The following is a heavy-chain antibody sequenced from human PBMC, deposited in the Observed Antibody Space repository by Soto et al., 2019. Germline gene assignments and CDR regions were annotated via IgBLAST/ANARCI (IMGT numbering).Heavy chain of an antibody. CDR1: GFTFRIYA. V-gene: IGHV3-30-3*01. CDR3: ATNAGGPSYYYYYGMDV. CDR2: ISYDGNSE. D-gene: IGHD3-10*01. J-gene: IGHJ6*02. Sequence: QVQLVESGGGVVQPGRSQRLSCAASGFTFRIYAMPWVRQAPGKGLEWIGAISYDGNSEYYAESVEGRFTISRDNSMDTLFLQMNVLSPNDTAVYYCATNAGGPSYYYYYGMDVWGQGTTVTVSS.